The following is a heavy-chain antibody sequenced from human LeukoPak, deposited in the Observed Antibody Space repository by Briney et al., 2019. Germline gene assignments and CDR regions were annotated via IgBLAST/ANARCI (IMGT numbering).Heavy chain of an antibody. CDR3: ARGGGYYGSGSYYYYYYMDV. Sequence: GGSLRLSCAASGFTFSSYWMHWVRQAPGKGLVWVSRINSDGSSTSYADSVKGRFTISRDNAKNTLYLQMNSLRAEDTAVYYCARGGGYYGSGSYYYYYYMDVWGKGTTVTISS. CDR1: GFTFSSYW. D-gene: IGHD3-10*01. V-gene: IGHV3-74*01. J-gene: IGHJ6*03. CDR2: INSDGSST.